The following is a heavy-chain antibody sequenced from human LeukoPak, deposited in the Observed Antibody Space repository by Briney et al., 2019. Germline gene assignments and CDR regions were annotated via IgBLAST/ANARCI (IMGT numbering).Heavy chain of an antibody. D-gene: IGHD3-22*01. J-gene: IGHJ4*02. V-gene: IGHV4-61*02. CDR3: ARGSYYYDSSGYSDY. Sequence: PSETLSLTCTVSGGSNSSGSYYWSWIRQPAGKGLEWIGRIYTSGSTNYNPSLKSRVTISVDTSKNQFSLKPSSVTAADTAVYYCARGSYYYDSSGYSDYWGQGTLVTVSS. CDR1: GGSNSSGSYY. CDR2: IYTSGST.